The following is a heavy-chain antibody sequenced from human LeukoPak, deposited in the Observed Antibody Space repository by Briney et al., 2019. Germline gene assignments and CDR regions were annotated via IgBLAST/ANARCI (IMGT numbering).Heavy chain of an antibody. CDR1: GGTFSSYA. Sequence: SVKVSCKASGGTFSSYAISWVRQDPGHALEWTGGIIPICGTANYEQTFQGRVTITTDESTSQAYMELSSLTSEDTAVYYCARVLHPWDTSSKHFDYWGQRTLVTVS. V-gene: IGHV1-69*05. J-gene: IGHJ4*02. D-gene: IGHD2-2*01. CDR2: IIPICGTA. CDR3: ARVLHPWDTSSKHFDY.